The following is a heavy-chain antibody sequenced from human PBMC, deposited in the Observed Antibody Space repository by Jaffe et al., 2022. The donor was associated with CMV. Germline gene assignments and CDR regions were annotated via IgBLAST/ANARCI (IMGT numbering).Heavy chain of an antibody. J-gene: IGHJ4*02. CDR2: IRSKAYGGTT. CDR3: TRESLAYYYDSSGYYLRAYYFDY. CDR1: GFTFGDYA. V-gene: IGHV3-49*04. D-gene: IGHD3-22*01. Sequence: EVQLVESGGGLVQPGRSLRLSCTASGFTFGDYAMSWVRQAPGKGLEWVGFIRSKAYGGTTEYAASVKGRFTISRDDSKSIAYLQMNSLKTEDTAVYYCTRESLAYYYDSSGYYLRAYYFDYWGQGTLVTVSS.